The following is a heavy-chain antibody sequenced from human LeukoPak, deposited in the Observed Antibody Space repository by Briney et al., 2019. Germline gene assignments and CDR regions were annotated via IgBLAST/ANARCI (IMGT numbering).Heavy chain of an antibody. CDR3: ARDGVGIGYFDY. V-gene: IGHV4-59*12. Sequence: SETLSLTCTVSGGSISSYYWSWIRQPPGKGLEWIGYIYYRGSTYYNPSLKSRVTISVDTSKNQFSLKLSSVTAADTAVYYCARDGVGIGYFDYWGQGTLVTVSS. D-gene: IGHD7-27*01. CDR1: GGSISSYY. CDR2: IYYRGST. J-gene: IGHJ4*02.